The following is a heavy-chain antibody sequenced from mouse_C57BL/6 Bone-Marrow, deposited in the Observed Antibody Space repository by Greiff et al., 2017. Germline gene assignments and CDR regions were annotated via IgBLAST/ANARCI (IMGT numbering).Heavy chain of an antibody. CDR3: AREATIYGFDY. J-gene: IGHJ2*01. D-gene: IGHD1-1*01. CDR1: GYAFSSSW. V-gene: IGHV1-82*01. CDR2: IYPGDGDT. Sequence: QVQLQQSGPELVKPGASVKISCKASGYAFSSSWMNWVKQRPGKGLEWIGRIYPGDGDTNYTGKFKGKATLTADTSSSTAYMHLSSLTSEDSAVYVGAREATIYGFDYWGQGTTLTVSS.